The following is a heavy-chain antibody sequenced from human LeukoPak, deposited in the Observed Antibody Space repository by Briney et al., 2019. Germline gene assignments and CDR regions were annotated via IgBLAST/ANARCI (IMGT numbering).Heavy chain of an antibody. Sequence: GGSLRLPCVSSGLTFTNAWMTWVRQAPGKGLEWVGRIKSKTDGGATDYAAPVKGRFIISRDDSKNALYLQMNSLKIEDTAVYYCTTSVTSGAYIDYWGQGTLVTVSS. D-gene: IGHD2-15*01. CDR1: GLTFTNAW. CDR3: TTSVTSGAYIDY. J-gene: IGHJ4*02. V-gene: IGHV3-15*01. CDR2: IKSKTDGGAT.